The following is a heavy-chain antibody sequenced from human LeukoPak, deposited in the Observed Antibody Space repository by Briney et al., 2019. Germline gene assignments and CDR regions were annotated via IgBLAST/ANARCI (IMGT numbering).Heavy chain of an antibody. CDR2: IIPILGIA. CDR1: GGTFSSYA. CDR3: ARGADILTGFDYYYYGMDV. J-gene: IGHJ6*02. Sequence: SVKVSCKASGGTFSSYAISWVRQAPGQGLEWMGRIIPILGIANYAQKFQGRVTITADKSASTAYMELSSLRSEDTAVYYCARGADILTGFDYYYYGMDVWGQGTTVTASS. D-gene: IGHD3-9*01. V-gene: IGHV1-69*04.